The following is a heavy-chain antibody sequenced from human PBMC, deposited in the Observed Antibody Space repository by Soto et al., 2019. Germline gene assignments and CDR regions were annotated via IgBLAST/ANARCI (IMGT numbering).Heavy chain of an antibody. CDR1: GGSISSSSYY. Sequence: PSETLSLTCTVSGGSISSSSYYWGWIRQPPGKGLEWIGYIYYSGSTNYNPSLKSRVTISVDTPKNQFSLKLSSVTAADTAVYYCARDSNVDTAMVTGYYYYGMDVWGQGTTVTVSS. CDR3: ARDSNVDTAMVTGYYYYGMDV. D-gene: IGHD5-18*01. J-gene: IGHJ6*02. CDR2: IYYSGST. V-gene: IGHV4-61*01.